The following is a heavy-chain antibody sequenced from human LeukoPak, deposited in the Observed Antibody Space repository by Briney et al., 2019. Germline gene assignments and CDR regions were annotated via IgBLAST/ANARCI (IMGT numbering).Heavy chain of an antibody. CDR1: GYTFTSYG. V-gene: IGHV1-18*01. Sequence: ASVKVSCKASGYTFTSYGISWVRQAPGQGLEWMGWISAYNGNTNYAQKLQGRVTMTTGTSTSTAYMELRSLRSEDTAVYYCATAMNYGYCSGGSCYKNWFDPWGQGTLVTVSS. J-gene: IGHJ5*02. CDR3: ATAMNYGYCSGGSCYKNWFDP. D-gene: IGHD2-15*01. CDR2: ISAYNGNT.